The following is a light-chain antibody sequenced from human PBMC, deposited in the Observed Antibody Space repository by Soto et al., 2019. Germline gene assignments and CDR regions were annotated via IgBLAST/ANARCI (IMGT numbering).Light chain of an antibody. V-gene: IGKV3-15*01. Sequence: EIVMTQSPATLSVSPGERATLSCRASQSVSSNLAWYQQKPGQAPRLLIYGASTRATGIPARFSGSGSGTEFTLTISRLQYEDFAVYYCQQYNNWTWTFGQGTKVEIK. CDR1: QSVSSN. CDR3: QQYNNWTWT. CDR2: GAS. J-gene: IGKJ1*01.